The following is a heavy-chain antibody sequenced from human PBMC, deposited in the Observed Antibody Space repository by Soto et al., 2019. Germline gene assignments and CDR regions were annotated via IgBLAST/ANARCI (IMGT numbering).Heavy chain of an antibody. D-gene: IGHD6-19*01. J-gene: IGHJ3*02. CDR2: INAGNGNT. CDR1: GYTFTSYA. CDR3: ARRPISARGLYRDDALDI. V-gene: IGHV1-3*01. Sequence: QVQLVQSGAEVKKPGASVKVSCKASGYTFTSYAMHWVRQAPGQRLEWMGWINAGNGNTKYSQKFQGRVTITRDTSASTAYMELSSLRSEDTAVYYCARRPISARGLYRDDALDIWGQGTMVTVSS.